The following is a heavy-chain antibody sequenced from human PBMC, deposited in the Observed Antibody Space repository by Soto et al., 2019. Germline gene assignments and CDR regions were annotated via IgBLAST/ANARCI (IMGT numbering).Heavy chain of an antibody. D-gene: IGHD3-16*02. J-gene: IGHJ4*02. CDR2: ISTDGTNQ. Sequence: QVHLVESGGGVVQPGRSLRLSCVASGFNFKAYGMHWVRQAPGKGLEWVAVISTDGTNQHHADSVKGRFTISRDNFKNTLFLQMNSLRPEGPGGFFCGVGGGDLSLTPFDYWGQGTLVTVSS. V-gene: IGHV3-30-3*01. CDR3: GVGGGDLSLTPFDY. CDR1: GFNFKAYG.